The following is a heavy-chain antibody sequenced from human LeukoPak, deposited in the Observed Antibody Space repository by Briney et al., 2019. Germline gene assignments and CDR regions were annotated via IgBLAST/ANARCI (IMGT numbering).Heavy chain of an antibody. CDR1: GFTFSRYE. CDR2: ISSSGSTI. V-gene: IGHV3-48*03. J-gene: IGHJ4*02. Sequence: PGGSLRLSCAASGFTFSRYEMNWVRQAPGKGLEWVSYISSSGSTIYYADSVKGRFTISRDNAKNSLYLQMNSLRAEDTAVYYCARSFDWTPFDYWGQGTLVTVSS. D-gene: IGHD3-9*01. CDR3: ARSFDWTPFDY.